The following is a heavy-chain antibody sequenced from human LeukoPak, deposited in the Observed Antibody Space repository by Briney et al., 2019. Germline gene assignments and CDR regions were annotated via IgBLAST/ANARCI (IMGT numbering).Heavy chain of an antibody. CDR3: AKAGIGADGAGFLCEY. D-gene: IGHD1-1*01. CDR1: GFTIDAYA. CDR2: ASYYVGKQ. V-gene: IGHV3-23*01. J-gene: IGHJ4*02. Sequence: GGSLRLSCAASGFTIDAYAMHWVRQPPGKGLEWVSTASYYVGKQYHADSVRGRFTVSRDNSRNTVSLQMSSLRVEDTGIYYCAKAGIGADGAGFLCEYWGQGTLVTVSS.